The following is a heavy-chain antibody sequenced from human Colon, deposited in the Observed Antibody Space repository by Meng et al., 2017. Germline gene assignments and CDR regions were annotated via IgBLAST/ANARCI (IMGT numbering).Heavy chain of an antibody. V-gene: IGHV6-1*01. CDR3: ARDHGYSYGLPLDY. CDR2: TYYRSKWYN. J-gene: IGHJ4*02. D-gene: IGHD5-18*01. CDR1: GDSVSSNTAA. Sequence: QVQLQQSGPGLVKPSQTLSLTCVISGDSVSSNTAAWNWIRQSPSRGLELLGRTYYRSKWYNEYAVSVKSRMTFNADTSKNQVSLQVNSVTPEDTAVYYCARDHGYSYGLPLDYWGQGILVTVSS.